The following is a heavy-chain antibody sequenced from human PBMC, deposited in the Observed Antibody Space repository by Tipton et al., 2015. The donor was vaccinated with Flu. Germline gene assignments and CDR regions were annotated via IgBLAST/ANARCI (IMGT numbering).Heavy chain of an antibody. CDR1: GFTFSSYA. Sequence: SLRLSCAASGFTFSSYAMSWVRQAPGKGLEWVSAISWNSGSIGYADSVKGRFTISRDNAKNSLYLQMNSLRAEDTALYYCAKAADGSGSYFGGSFDYWGQGTLVTVSS. D-gene: IGHD3-10*01. CDR3: AKAADGSGSYFGGSFDY. V-gene: IGHV3-9*01. CDR2: ISWNSGSI. J-gene: IGHJ4*02.